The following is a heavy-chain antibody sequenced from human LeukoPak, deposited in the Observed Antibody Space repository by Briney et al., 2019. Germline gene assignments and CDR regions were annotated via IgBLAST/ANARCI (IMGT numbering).Heavy chain of an antibody. J-gene: IGHJ5*02. V-gene: IGHV3-48*01. CDR3: ARDFTRFDP. Sequence: GGSLRLSCAASGFTFSTYNMNWVRQAPGKGLEWVSYISSSSSTIFYADSVKGRFTISRDNAKNSLYLQMNSLRAEDTAVYYCARDFTRFDPWGQGTLVTVSS. CDR2: ISSSSSTI. CDR1: GFTFSTYN.